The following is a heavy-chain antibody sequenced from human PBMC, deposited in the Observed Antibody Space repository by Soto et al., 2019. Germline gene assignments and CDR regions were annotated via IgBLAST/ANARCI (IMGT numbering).Heavy chain of an antibody. CDR1: GGSFSGYY. CDR3: AMAGTGYDY. V-gene: IGHV4-34*01. D-gene: IGHD6-19*01. Sequence: PSETLSLTCAVYGGSFSGYYWSWIRQPPGKGLEWIGEINHSGSTNYNPSLKSRVAISVDTSKNQFSLKLSSVTAADTAVYYCAMAGTGYDYWSQGTLVTVSS. CDR2: INHSGST. J-gene: IGHJ4*02.